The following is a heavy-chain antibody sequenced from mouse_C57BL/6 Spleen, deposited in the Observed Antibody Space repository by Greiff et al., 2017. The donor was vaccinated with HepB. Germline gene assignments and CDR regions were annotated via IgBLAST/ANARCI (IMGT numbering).Heavy chain of an antibody. Sequence: QLQQSGPELVKPGASVKMSCKASGYTFTDYYMHWVKQKPGKGLEWIGEIYPGSGNTYYNEKFKGKATLTADTSSSTAYMQLSSLTSEDSAVYFCARDLYSFDVWGTGTTVTVSS. CDR3: RDLYSFDV. CDR1: YTFTDYYM. J-gene: IGHJ1*03. CDR2: YPGSGNTY. V-gene: IGHV1-83*01. D-gene: IGHD6-1*01.